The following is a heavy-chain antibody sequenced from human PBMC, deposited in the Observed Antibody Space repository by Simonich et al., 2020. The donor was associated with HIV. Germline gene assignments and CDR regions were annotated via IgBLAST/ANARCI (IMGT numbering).Heavy chain of an antibody. CDR1: GGSFSGYY. J-gene: IGHJ1*01. CDR3: ARLTAGGLGEYFQH. V-gene: IGHV4-34*01. CDR2: INHSGRN. D-gene: IGHD6-13*01. Sequence: QVQLQQWGAGLLKPSETLSLTCAVYGGSFSGYYWSWIRQPPGKGLEWIGEINHSGRNNNNPSLKSRVTISVDTSKNQFSLKLSSVTAADTAVYYCARLTAGGLGEYFQHWGQGTLVTVSS.